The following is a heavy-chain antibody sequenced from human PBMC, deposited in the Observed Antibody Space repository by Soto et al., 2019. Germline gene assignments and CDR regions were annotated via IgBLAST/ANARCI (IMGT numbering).Heavy chain of an antibody. CDR2: IKSKTDGGTT. V-gene: IGHV3-15*01. D-gene: IGHD4-17*01. Sequence: EVQLVESGGGLVKPGGSLRLSCAASGFTFSNAWMSWVRQAPGKGLEWVGRIKSKTDGGTTDYAAPVKGRFTISRDDSKNTLYLQMNSLKTEDTAVYYCTTDPPYGDHDGVFAFDIWGQGTMVTVSS. CDR1: GFTFSNAW. CDR3: TTDPPYGDHDGVFAFDI. J-gene: IGHJ3*02.